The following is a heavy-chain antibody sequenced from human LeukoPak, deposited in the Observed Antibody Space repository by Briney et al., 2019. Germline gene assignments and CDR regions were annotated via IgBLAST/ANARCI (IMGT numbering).Heavy chain of an antibody. CDR2: FDPEDGET. Sequence: ASVKVSCKVSGYTLTELSMHWVRQAPGEGLEWMGGFDPEDGETIYAQKFQGRVTMTEDTSTDTAYMELSSLRSEDTAVYYCATQLMATSDAFDIWGQGTMVTVSS. CDR3: ATQLMATSDAFDI. D-gene: IGHD5-24*01. V-gene: IGHV1-24*01. CDR1: GYTLTELS. J-gene: IGHJ3*02.